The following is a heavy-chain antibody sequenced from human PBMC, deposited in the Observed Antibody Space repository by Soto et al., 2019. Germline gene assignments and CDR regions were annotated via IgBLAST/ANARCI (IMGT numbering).Heavy chain of an antibody. CDR3: HGYGD. D-gene: IGHD5-12*01. V-gene: IGHV3-53*01. Sequence: EVQLVESGGGLIQPGGSLRLSCVVSGFTVSSTNYMSWVRQAPGKGLEWVSVIYSGGSTFYADSVKGRFTISRDNSKNTLYLQMSSLRDGDTAVYDCHGYGDWGEGTLVTVSS. CDR1: GFTVSSTNY. J-gene: IGHJ4*02. CDR2: IYSGGST.